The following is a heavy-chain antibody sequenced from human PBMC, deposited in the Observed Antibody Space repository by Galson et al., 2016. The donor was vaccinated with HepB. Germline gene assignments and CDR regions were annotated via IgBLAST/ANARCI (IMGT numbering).Heavy chain of an antibody. V-gene: IGHV1-46*01. J-gene: IGHJ5*02. CDR2: INPSGVST. D-gene: IGHD3-3*01. CDR1: GYTFTSYY. CDR3: ARELSLEWFLERRGWFDP. Sequence: SVKVSCKASGYTFTSYYMHWVRQAPGQGLEWMGIINPSGVSTSYAQKFRGRVTMTRDTSTSTVYMELSSLRSEDTAVYYCARELSLEWFLERRGWFDPWGQGTLVTVSS.